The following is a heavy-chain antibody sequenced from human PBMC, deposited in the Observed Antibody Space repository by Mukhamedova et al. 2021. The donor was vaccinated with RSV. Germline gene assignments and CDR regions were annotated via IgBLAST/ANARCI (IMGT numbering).Heavy chain of an antibody. Sequence: MNWVRQAPGKGLEWVDRIKSKTGGGTTDYAAPVKDRFTISRDDSKSTVYLQMNSLKIEDTGVYYCMERRVDPWGQGTLVTVSS. CDR3: MERRVDP. D-gene: IGHD1-1*01. CDR2: IKSKTGGGTT. J-gene: IGHJ5*02. V-gene: IGHV3-15*01.